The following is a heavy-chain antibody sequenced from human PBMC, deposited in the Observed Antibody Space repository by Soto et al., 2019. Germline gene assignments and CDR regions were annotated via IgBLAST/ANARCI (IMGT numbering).Heavy chain of an antibody. CDR1: GFTFSSYA. Sequence: GGSLRLSCAASGFTFSSYAMSWVRQAPGKGLEWVSAISGSGGSTYYADSVKGRFTIPRDNSKNTLYLQMNSLRAEDTAVYYCAKGGMVHDYYGMDVWGQGTTVT. CDR3: AKGGMVHDYYGMDV. J-gene: IGHJ6*02. CDR2: ISGSGGST. D-gene: IGHD2-8*01. V-gene: IGHV3-23*01.